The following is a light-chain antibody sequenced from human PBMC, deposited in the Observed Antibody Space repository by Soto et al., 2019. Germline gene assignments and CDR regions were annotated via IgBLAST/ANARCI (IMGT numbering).Light chain of an antibody. J-gene: IGLJ1*01. V-gene: IGLV2-8*01. CDR1: SSDVGGYDY. CDR3: SSYAGSNNFV. CDR2: EVT. Sequence: QSALTQPPSASGSPGQSVTISCTGTSSDVGGYDYVSWYQQRPGKAPKLMIYEVTKRPSGVPDRFSGSKSGNTASLTVSGLQAEDEADYYCSSYAGSNNFVFXTGTKVTVL.